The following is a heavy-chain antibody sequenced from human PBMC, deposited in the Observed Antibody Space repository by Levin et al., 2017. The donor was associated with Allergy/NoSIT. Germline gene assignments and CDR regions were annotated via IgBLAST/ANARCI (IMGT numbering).Heavy chain of an antibody. Sequence: ESLKISCAVYGGSFSGYYWNWIRQPPGKGLEWIGEIDHSGGTNYNPSLKSRVTISVDTSKNQFSLNLSSVTAADTAVYYCARVRPREYCSGGSCPYWYFDLWGRGTLVTVSS. D-gene: IGHD2-15*01. V-gene: IGHV4-34*01. CDR2: IDHSGGT. J-gene: IGHJ2*01. CDR1: GGSFSGYY. CDR3: ARVRPREYCSGGSCPYWYFDL.